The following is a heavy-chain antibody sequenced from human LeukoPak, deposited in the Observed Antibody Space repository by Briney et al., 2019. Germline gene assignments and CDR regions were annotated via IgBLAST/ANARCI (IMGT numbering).Heavy chain of an antibody. CDR1: GGSISTDY. Sequence: PSETLSLTCTVSGGSISTDYCYWLRQPPGKGLEWIGYIYNSGGTNYNPSLKSRISISVDTSKNQFFLKLSSVTAADTAVYYCARTGGVNYWGQGILVTVS. CDR3: ARTGGVNY. J-gene: IGHJ4*02. V-gene: IGHV4-59*01. D-gene: IGHD3-16*01. CDR2: IYNSGGT.